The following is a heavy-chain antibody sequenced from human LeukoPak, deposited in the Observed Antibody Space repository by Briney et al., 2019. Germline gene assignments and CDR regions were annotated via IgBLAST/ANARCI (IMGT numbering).Heavy chain of an antibody. D-gene: IGHD3-22*01. CDR2: IYYNGSP. CDR1: GASLISYY. J-gene: IGHJ4*02. V-gene: IGHV4-59*01. CDR3: ARDSRSYERSGYYHFDY. Sequence: PSETLSLTCTVSGASLISYYWNWIRQPPGKGLEWVGYIYYNGSPNYNPSLKSRVTMSQDTSKNQFSLKLTSVTAADTAVYYCARDSRSYERSGYYHFDYWGQGSLVTVSS.